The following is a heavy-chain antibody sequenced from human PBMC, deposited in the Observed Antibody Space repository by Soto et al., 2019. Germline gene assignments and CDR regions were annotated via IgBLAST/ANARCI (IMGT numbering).Heavy chain of an antibody. CDR2: INSNGGST. D-gene: IGHD5-12*01. V-gene: IGHV3-64*01. Sequence: EVQLVESGGGLVQPGGSLRLSCAASRYTFSTYAMHWVRQAPGKGLEYVSVINSNGGSTFYANSVKGRFTISRDNSKNTLYLQMGSLRVEDTGVYYCARAPGYSGYDALDYWGQGTLVTVSS. J-gene: IGHJ4*02. CDR1: RYTFSTYA. CDR3: ARAPGYSGYDALDY.